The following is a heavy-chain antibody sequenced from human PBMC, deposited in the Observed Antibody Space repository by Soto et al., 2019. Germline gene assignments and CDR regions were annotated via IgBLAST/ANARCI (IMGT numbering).Heavy chain of an antibody. V-gene: IGHV4-4*02. Sequence: QVQLQESGPGLVKPSGTLSLTCAVSSGSISSSNWWSWVRQPPGKGLEWIGEIYHSGSTNYNPSRKSRVTISVEKSKNQFSLKLSSVTAAETAVYYCARKGARSSWGFDYWGQGTLVPVSS. CDR3: ARKGARSSWGFDY. J-gene: IGHJ4*02. CDR1: SGSISSSNW. D-gene: IGHD6-13*01. CDR2: IYHSGST.